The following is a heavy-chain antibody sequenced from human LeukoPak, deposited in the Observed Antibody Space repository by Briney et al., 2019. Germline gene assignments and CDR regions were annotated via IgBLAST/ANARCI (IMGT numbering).Heavy chain of an antibody. CDR2: ISGSGVTT. D-gene: IGHD3-10*01. V-gene: IGHV3-23*01. CDR3: AKMGSAPYYDHFDYFDY. Sequence: PGGSLRLSCGASGLTFSTSAMSWVRQAPGKGLEWVPGISGSGVTTYYADSVKGRFTISRDNSENTVYLQMDSLRAEDTALYYCAKMGSAPYYDHFDYFDYRGQGTLVTVSS. CDR1: GLTFSTSA. J-gene: IGHJ4*02.